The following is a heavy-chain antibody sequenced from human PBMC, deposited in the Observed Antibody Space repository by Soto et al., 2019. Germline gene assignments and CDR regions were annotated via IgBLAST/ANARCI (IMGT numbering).Heavy chain of an antibody. D-gene: IGHD5-18*01. V-gene: IGHV3-53*01. Sequence: EVQLVESGGGLIQPGGSLRLSCAASGFTVSSNYMNWVRQAPGKGLEWLSVIYIDGSTYYADSVKGRFTISRDTSKNTLYLQMNSLRVEDTAIYYCARSTYTYGGRGAFDIWGQGTMVTVSS. CDR2: IYIDGST. CDR3: ARSTYTYGGRGAFDI. J-gene: IGHJ3*02. CDR1: GFTVSSNY.